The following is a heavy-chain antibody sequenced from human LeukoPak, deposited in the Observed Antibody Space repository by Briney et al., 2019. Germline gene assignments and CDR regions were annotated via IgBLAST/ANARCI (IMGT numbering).Heavy chain of an antibody. V-gene: IGHV3-48*03. CDR3: ARESRSGPGNF. CDR2: ISSSGTTI. CDR1: GFRFSSYD. J-gene: IGHJ4*02. D-gene: IGHD6-19*01. Sequence: PGGSLRLSCAASGFRFSSYDMNWVRQAPGKGLEWVSYISSSGTTIYYADSVKGRFTISRDNAQNSLYLHMNSLRAEDTAVYYCARESRSGPGNFWGQGTLVTVSS.